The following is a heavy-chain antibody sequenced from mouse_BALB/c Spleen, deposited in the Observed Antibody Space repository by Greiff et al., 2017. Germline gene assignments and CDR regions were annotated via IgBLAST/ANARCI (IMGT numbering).Heavy chain of an antibody. CDR1: GYTFTSYW. CDR3: TREGYYDYDEGD. V-gene: IGHV1-69*02. D-gene: IGHD2-4*01. J-gene: IGHJ2*01. CDR2: IYPSDSYT. Sequence: QVQLQQPGAELVRPGASVKLSCKASGYTFTSYWINWVKQRPGQGLEWIGNIYPSDSYTNYNQKFKDKATLTVDKSSSTAYMQLSSPTSEDSAVYYCTREGYYDYDEGDWGQGTTLTVSS.